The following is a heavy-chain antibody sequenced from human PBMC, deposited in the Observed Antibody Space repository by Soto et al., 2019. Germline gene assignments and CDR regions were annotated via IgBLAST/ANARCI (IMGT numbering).Heavy chain of an antibody. CDR1: GYTFTGCY. J-gene: IGHJ6*02. CDR2: INPNSGGT. D-gene: IGHD3-9*01. CDR3: GRERRTYDTRTGYNPSGMDV. V-gene: IGHV1-2*04. Sequence: ASVKVSCKASGYTFTGCYMHWVRQAPGQGLEWMGWINPNSGGTNYAQKFQGWVTMTRGTSISTAYMELSSLRYDDTDLYYCGRERRTYDTRTGYNPSGMDVWGQGTTVTVSS.